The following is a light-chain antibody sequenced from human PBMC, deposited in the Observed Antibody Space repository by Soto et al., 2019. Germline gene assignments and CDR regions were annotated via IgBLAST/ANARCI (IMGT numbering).Light chain of an antibody. Sequence: QSALTQPPSASGSPGQSVTISCTGTSSDVGGYNYVSWYQQHPGKAPKLIIYDVSKWPSGVPDRFSGSKSGNTASLTVSGLQTEDEADYYCQSYDSSLSGSYVFGTGTKVTVL. CDR2: DVS. CDR1: SSDVGGYNY. J-gene: IGLJ1*01. V-gene: IGLV2-8*01. CDR3: QSYDSSLSGSYV.